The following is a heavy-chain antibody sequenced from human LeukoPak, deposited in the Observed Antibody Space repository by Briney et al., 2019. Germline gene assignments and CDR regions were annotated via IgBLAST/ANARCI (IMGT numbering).Heavy chain of an antibody. J-gene: IGHJ4*02. Sequence: GGSLRLSCAASGLTFSDYYMSCIRQAPGKGLEWVSYISRSSGHTNYADSVKGRFTISRDNAKNSLYLQMNSLRAEDTAVYYCARDRRDTGGIDYWGQGTLVTVSS. D-gene: IGHD1-14*01. CDR3: ARDRRDTGGIDY. V-gene: IGHV3-11*05. CDR2: ISRSSGHT. CDR1: GLTFSDYY.